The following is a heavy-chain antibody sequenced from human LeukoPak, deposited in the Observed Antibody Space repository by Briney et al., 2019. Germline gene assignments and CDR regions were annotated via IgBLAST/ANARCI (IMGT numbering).Heavy chain of an antibody. Sequence: GGSPRLSCAASGFSFSRYVMNWVRQAPGKGLEWVSSISGSGSYIYYADSVKGRFTISRDNAKNSLYLQVNSLRAEDTAVYYCAREIVGTAFDYWGQGTLVTVSS. D-gene: IGHD1-26*01. J-gene: IGHJ4*01. V-gene: IGHV3-21*01. CDR1: GFSFSRYV. CDR3: AREIVGTAFDY. CDR2: ISGSGSYI.